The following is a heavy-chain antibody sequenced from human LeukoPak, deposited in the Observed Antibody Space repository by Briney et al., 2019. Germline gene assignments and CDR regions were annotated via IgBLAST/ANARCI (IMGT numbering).Heavy chain of an antibody. CDR2: IYHSGST. D-gene: IGHD2-2*01. CDR3: ARVRVESIVVVPAIPFTGSAFDY. V-gene: IGHV4-4*02. CDR1: GGSISSSNW. J-gene: IGHJ4*02. Sequence: PSETLSLTCAVSGGSISSSNWWSWVRQPPGKGLEWIGEIYHSGSTNYNPSLKSRVTISVDKSKNQFSLKLSSVTAADTAVYYCARVRVESIVVVPAIPFTGSAFDYWGQGTLVTVSS.